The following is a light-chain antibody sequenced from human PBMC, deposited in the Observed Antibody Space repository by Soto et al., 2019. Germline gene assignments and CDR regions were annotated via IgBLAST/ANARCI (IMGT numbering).Light chain of an antibody. CDR1: QTISSW. CDR3: QHYNSYSEA. V-gene: IGKV1-5*03. J-gene: IGKJ1*01. CDR2: KAS. Sequence: IQMTQSPSTLSGSVGDRVTITCRASQTISSWLAWYQQKPGKAPKLLIYKASTLKSGVPSRFSGSGSGTEFTLTISSLQPDDFVTYYCQHYNSYSEAFGQGTKV.